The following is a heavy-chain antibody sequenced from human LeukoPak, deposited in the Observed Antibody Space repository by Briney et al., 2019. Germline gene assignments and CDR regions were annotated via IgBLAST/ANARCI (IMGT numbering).Heavy chain of an antibody. D-gene: IGHD6-19*01. J-gene: IGHJ5*02. V-gene: IGHV4-34*01. CDR3: AREFSSGRKHNNWFDP. CDR2: INHSGST. CDR1: GGSFSGYY. Sequence: SETLSLTCAVYGGSFSGYYWSWIRQPPGKGLEWIGEINHSGSTNYNPSLKSRVTISVDTSKNQFSLNLRSVTAADTAVYYCAREFSSGRKHNNWFDPWGQGTLVTVSS.